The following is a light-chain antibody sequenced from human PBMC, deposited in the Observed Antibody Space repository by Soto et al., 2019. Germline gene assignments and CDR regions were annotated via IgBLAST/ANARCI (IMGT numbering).Light chain of an antibody. CDR3: QQRSNWAELT. Sequence: EIVLTQSPATLSLSPGERATLSCRASQNVSSYLAWYQQKPGKAPRLLIYDASNRDTGIPARFSGSGSGTDFTFTISSLEPEDFAVYYCQQRSNWAELTVVGGTKVEIK. J-gene: IGKJ4*01. CDR2: DAS. CDR1: QNVSSY. V-gene: IGKV3-11*01.